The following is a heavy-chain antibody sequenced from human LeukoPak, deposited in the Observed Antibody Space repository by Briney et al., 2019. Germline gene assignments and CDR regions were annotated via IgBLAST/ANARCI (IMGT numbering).Heavy chain of an antibody. V-gene: IGHV4-39*07. CDR3: ARDGTDLRYFDWWAGGGLYFQH. J-gene: IGHJ1*01. Sequence: SETLSLTCTVSGGSISSSSYYWGWIRQPPGKGLEWIGSIYYSGSTYYNPSLKSRVTISVDTSKNQFSLKLSSVTAADTAVYYCARDGTDLRYFDWWAGGGLYFQHWGQGTLVTVSS. D-gene: IGHD3-9*01. CDR1: GGSISSSSYY. CDR2: IYYSGST.